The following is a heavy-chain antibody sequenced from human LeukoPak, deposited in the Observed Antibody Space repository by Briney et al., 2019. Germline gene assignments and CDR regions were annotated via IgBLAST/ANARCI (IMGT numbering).Heavy chain of an antibody. CDR1: GGSISSSSYY. CDR3: ARVNHLTGIDY. CDR2: IYYSGST. V-gene: IGHV4-39*01. D-gene: IGHD3-9*01. Sequence: SETLSLTCTVSGGSISSSSYYWGWIRQPPGKGLEWIGSIYYSGSTYYNPSLKSRVTISVDTSKNQFSLKLSSVTAADTAVYYCARVNHLTGIDYWGQGTLVTVSS. J-gene: IGHJ4*02.